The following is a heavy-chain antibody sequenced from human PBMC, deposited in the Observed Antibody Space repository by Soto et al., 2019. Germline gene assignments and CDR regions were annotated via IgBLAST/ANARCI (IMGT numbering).Heavy chain of an antibody. Sequence: EVQLVESGGGLVQPGGSLRLSCAASGFTFSNYEMNWVRRAPGKGLEWVSYIHYSGYPIYYADSVKGRFTISRDNARNSLYLQLNSLRAEDTAVYFCVRDVPGNRDNYGYYFDYWGQGTLATVSA. D-gene: IGHD5-18*01. CDR1: GFTFSNYE. CDR3: VRDVPGNRDNYGYYFDY. CDR2: IHYSGYPI. J-gene: IGHJ4*02. V-gene: IGHV3-48*03.